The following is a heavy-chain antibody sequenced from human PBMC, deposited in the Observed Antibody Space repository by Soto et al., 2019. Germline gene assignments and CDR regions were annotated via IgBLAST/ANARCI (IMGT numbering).Heavy chain of an antibody. CDR1: GFSLSIPGVG. J-gene: IGHJ5*02. Sequence: QITLKESGPTLVKPTQTLTLNCTFSGFSLSIPGVGVAWIRQPPGKALEWLAVIYWDDDKRYSPSLKTRLTITKDTSKNQVVLTMTNMDPVDTATYCCAHRPYGGWYDPWGQGTLVTVSS. CDR2: IYWDDDK. V-gene: IGHV2-5*02. CDR3: AHRPYGGWYDP. D-gene: IGHD4-17*01.